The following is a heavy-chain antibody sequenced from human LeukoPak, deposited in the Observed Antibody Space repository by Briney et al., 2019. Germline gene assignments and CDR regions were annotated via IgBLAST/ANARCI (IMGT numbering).Heavy chain of an antibody. CDR3: AKEYGYDYNYYYSMDV. CDR1: GFTFSSYG. J-gene: IGHJ6*03. Sequence: GGSLRLSCAASGFTFSSYGIHCVRQAPGKGLEWVAFIRYDGSNKYHADSVKGRFTISRDNSKNTVHLQMNSLRAEDTAVYFCAKEYGYDYNYYYSMDVWGKGTTVTISS. V-gene: IGHV3-30*02. D-gene: IGHD1-1*01. CDR2: IRYDGSNK.